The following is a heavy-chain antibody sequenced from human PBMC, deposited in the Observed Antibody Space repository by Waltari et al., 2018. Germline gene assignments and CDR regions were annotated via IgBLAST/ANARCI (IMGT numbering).Heavy chain of an antibody. CDR3: ATYIGASVGTAAFDV. D-gene: IGHD5-12*01. CDR1: GGYIISDRHY. CDR2: MSYSGAT. V-gene: IGHV4-39*01. Sequence: QLQLQESGPGLVKPSETLSLTCSVSGGYIISDRHYWGWICQTPGQGLEWIGTMSYSGATYSSPSLKSRLTIARDTSKNQLSLKLGSVTAADTAVYYCATYIGASVGTAAFDVWGQGTMVTVSP. J-gene: IGHJ3*01.